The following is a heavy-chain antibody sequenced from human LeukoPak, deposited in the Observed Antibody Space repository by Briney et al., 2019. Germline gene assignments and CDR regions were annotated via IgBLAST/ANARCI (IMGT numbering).Heavy chain of an antibody. J-gene: IGHJ4*02. V-gene: IGHV3-33*01. Sequence: PGGSLRLSCAASGFTFSSYGMHWVRQAPGKGLEWVAVIWYDGSNKYYADSVKGRLTISRDNSKNTLYLQMNSLRAEDTAVYYCARGKEWLLQSPFDYWGQGTLVTVSS. D-gene: IGHD3-22*01. CDR2: IWYDGSNK. CDR3: ARGKEWLLQSPFDY. CDR1: GFTFSSYG.